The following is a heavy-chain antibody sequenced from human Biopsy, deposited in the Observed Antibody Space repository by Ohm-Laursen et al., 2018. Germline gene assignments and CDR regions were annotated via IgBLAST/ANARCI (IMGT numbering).Heavy chain of an antibody. CDR1: GGTFTNYA. D-gene: IGHD3-9*01. CDR2: NIPILGTG. J-gene: IGHJ1*01. Sequence: SSVKVSCKASGGTFTNYAISWVRQGPGQGLEWLGGNIPILGTGDYAQKFQDRVTVAADTSTSTATMELRSLRSDDTAVYYCATKLTGYFHHWGQGTLVIVSS. V-gene: IGHV1-69*06. CDR3: ATKLTGYFHH.